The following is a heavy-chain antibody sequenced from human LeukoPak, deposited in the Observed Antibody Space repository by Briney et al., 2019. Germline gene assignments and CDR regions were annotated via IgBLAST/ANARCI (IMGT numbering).Heavy chain of an antibody. D-gene: IGHD6-13*01. CDR1: GGSFSGYY. CDR2: INHTGNT. V-gene: IGHV4-34*01. CDR3: ARGRYLTTLGGAAAGFLDN. Sequence: SETLSLTCAVKGGSFSGYYWNWIRQPPGKRLECIGEINHTGNTNYNPSLKRRVTISVDTSQKQFSLRLNSLTAADTAVYYCARGRYLTTLGGAAAGFLDNWGQGTLVTVSS. J-gene: IGHJ4*02.